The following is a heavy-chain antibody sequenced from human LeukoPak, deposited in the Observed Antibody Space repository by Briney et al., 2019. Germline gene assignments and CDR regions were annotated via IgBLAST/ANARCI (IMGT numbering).Heavy chain of an antibody. V-gene: IGHV4-34*01. Sequence: SETLSPTCAVYGGSFSAYYWSWIRQPPGKGLEWIGEINHSGSTKYNPSFKSRVAISVDTSKNQFSLNLRSVTAADTAVYYCARGFSPGLRFDPWGQGTLVTVSS. D-gene: IGHD2/OR15-2a*01. CDR3: ARGFSPGLRFDP. CDR2: INHSGST. J-gene: IGHJ5*02. CDR1: GGSFSAYY.